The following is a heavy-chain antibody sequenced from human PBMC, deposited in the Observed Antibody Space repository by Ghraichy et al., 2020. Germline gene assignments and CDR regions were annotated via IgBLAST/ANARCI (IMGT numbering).Heavy chain of an antibody. J-gene: IGHJ3*02. V-gene: IGHV4-59*01. D-gene: IGHD1-26*01. CDR2: IYYSGST. Sequence: SETLSLTCTVSGGSISSYYWSWIRQPPGKGLEWIGYIYYSGSTNYNPSLKSRVTISVDTSKNQFSLKLSSVTAADTAVYYCARDLKTPSGSYRDAFDIWGQGTMVTVSS. CDR1: GGSISSYY. CDR3: ARDLKTPSGSYRDAFDI.